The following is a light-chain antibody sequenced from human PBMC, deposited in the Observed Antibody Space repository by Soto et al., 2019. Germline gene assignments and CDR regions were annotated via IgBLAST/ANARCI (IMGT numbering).Light chain of an antibody. CDR2: EVS. CDR3: SSYTTSNTLV. V-gene: IGLV2-14*01. J-gene: IGLJ2*01. CDR1: SSDVGAYTY. Sequence: QSALTQPASVSGSPGQSITISCTGTSSDVGAYTYVSWYQQHPGKAPKLVIFEVSDRPSGVSNRFSGSKSGNTASLTISGLQAEDEADYYCSSYTTSNTLVFGGGTQLTVL.